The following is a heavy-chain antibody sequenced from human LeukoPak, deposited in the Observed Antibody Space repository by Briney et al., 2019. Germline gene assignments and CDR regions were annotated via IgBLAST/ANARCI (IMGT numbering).Heavy chain of an antibody. Sequence: GGSLRLSCAASGFTVSSNYMSWVRQAPGKGLEWVSVIYSGGSTHYADSVKGRFTISRDDAKNSLYLQMNSLRAEDTAVYSCARVRVGATYGGAFDIWGQGTMVTVSS. V-gene: IGHV3-66*01. CDR1: GFTVSSNY. CDR3: ARVRVGATYGGAFDI. J-gene: IGHJ3*02. CDR2: IYSGGST. D-gene: IGHD1-26*01.